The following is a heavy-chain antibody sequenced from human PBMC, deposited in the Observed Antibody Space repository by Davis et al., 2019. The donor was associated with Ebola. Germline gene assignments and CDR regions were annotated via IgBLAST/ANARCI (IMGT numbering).Heavy chain of an antibody. CDR1: RFTFSAYA. V-gene: IGHV3-23*01. Sequence: GESLKISCVVSRFTFSAYAMAWVRQAPGKGLQWVSTITGPGGTTYYADSVKGRFTISRDNSKNTLFLQMNSLRTEDTAVFYCAKESALGGGSTSDMSVWGQGTTVTVSS. CDR3: AKESALGGGSTSDMSV. J-gene: IGHJ6*02. CDR2: ITGPGGTT. D-gene: IGHD2-15*01.